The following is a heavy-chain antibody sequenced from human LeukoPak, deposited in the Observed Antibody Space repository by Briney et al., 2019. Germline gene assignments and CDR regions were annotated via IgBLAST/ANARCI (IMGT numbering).Heavy chain of an antibody. Sequence: PGASLRLSCAASGFIFRNYAMSWVRQAPGKGLEWVSAITGSGDTTYYADSVKGRFTVSRDNSKNTLYVEMNTLRAEDTAVYYCAKWGDYDILTGYYVSDFWGQGTLDTVSS. CDR3: AKWGDYDILTGYYVSDF. CDR1: GFIFRNYA. D-gene: IGHD3-9*01. J-gene: IGHJ4*02. V-gene: IGHV3-23*01. CDR2: ITGSGDTT.